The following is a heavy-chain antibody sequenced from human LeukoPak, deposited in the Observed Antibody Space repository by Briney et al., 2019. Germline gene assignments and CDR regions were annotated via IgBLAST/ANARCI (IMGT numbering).Heavy chain of an antibody. CDR2: IYHSGST. V-gene: IGHV4-30-2*01. CDR3: ARGCCSGGSCYGTHWFDP. J-gene: IGHJ5*02. CDR1: GGSISSGGYS. D-gene: IGHD2-15*01. Sequence: SQTLSLTSAVSGGSISSGGYSWSWSRQPPGKGLEWIGYIYHSGSTYYNPSLKSRVTISVDRSKNQFSLKLSSVTAADTAVYYCARGCCSGGSCYGTHWFDPWGQGTPVNVSS.